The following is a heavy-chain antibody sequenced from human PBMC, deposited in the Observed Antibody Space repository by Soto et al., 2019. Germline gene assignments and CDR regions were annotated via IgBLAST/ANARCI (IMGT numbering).Heavy chain of an antibody. V-gene: IGHV1-2*04. CDR3: ARYSSSWYGWFDP. CDR1: GYTFTGYY. Sequence: GASVKVSCKASGYTFTGYYMHWVRQAPGQGLEWMGWINPNSGGTNYAQKFQGWVTMTRDTSISTAYMELSRLRSDDTAVYYCARYSSSWYGWFDPWGQGTLVTVSS. CDR2: INPNSGGT. D-gene: IGHD6-13*01. J-gene: IGHJ5*02.